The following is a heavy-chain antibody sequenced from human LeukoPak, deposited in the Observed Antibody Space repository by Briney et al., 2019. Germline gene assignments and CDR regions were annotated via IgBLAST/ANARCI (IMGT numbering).Heavy chain of an antibody. J-gene: IGHJ4*02. CDR3: ARVSSSSWWALDY. D-gene: IGHD6-13*01. Sequence: GRSLRLSCAASGFTFSSYWMHWVRQAPGKGLVWVSRINTDGSSTSYADSVKGRFTISRGNAKNTLYLQMNSLRAEDTAVYYCARVSSSSWWALDYWGQGTLVTVSS. CDR2: INTDGSST. V-gene: IGHV3-74*01. CDR1: GFTFSSYW.